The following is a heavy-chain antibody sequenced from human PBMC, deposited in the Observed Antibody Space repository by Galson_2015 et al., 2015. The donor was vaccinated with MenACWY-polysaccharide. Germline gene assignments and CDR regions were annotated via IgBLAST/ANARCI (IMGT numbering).Heavy chain of an antibody. Sequence: ETLSLTCTVSGGSISNYYWSWIRQPPGKGLEWIGYIYYSGSANYNPSLESRVTISLDTSKNQFSLKLSSVTAADTAVYYCARVSGHAEVFDIWGQGTLVIVSS. J-gene: IGHJ3*02. D-gene: IGHD1-14*01. CDR2: IYYSGSA. CDR1: GGSISNYY. CDR3: ARVSGHAEVFDI. V-gene: IGHV4-59*01.